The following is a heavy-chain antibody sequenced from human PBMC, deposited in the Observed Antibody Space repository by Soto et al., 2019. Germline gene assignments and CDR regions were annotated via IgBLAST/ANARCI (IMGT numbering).Heavy chain of an antibody. V-gene: IGHV4-59*01. CDR2: IADSETT. D-gene: IGHD3-10*01. Sequence: SETLSLTCTVSGASMGRYYWSWIRQSPGKGLEYIGYIADSETTNYSPSLRSRVTISLEASKSQFSLKLSSVTAADTAVYYCARVDYYGAGTYLFDYWGPGTLVTVS. CDR1: GASMGRYY. J-gene: IGHJ4*02. CDR3: ARVDYYGAGTYLFDY.